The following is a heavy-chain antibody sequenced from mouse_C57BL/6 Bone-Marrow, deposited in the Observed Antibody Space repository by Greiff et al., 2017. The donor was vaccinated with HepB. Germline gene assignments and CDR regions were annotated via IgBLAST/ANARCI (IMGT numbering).Heavy chain of an antibody. J-gene: IGHJ4*01. D-gene: IGHD2-4*01. CDR3: ARERGLRRYAMDY. Sequence: EVQRVESGGGLVKPGGSLKLSCAASGFTFSSYAMSWVRQTPEKRLEWVATISDGGSYTYYPDNVKGRFTISRDNAKNNLYLQMSHLKSEDTATYYCARERGLRRYAMDYWGQGTSVTVSS. V-gene: IGHV5-4*01. CDR1: GFTFSSYA. CDR2: ISDGGSYT.